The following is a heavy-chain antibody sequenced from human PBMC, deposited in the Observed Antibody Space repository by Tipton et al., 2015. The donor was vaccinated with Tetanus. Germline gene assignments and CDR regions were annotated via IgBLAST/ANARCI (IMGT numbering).Heavy chain of an antibody. J-gene: IGHJ3*02. CDR2: IYYSGST. Sequence: TLSLTCAVYGGSISSYYWSWIRQPPGKGLEWIGYIYYSGSTNYNPSLKSRVTISVDTSKNQFSLKLSSVTAADTAVYYCARGRRIQLWNDAFDIWGQGTMVTVSS. V-gene: IGHV4-59*12. CDR3: ARGRRIQLWNDAFDI. CDR1: GGSISSYY. D-gene: IGHD5-18*01.